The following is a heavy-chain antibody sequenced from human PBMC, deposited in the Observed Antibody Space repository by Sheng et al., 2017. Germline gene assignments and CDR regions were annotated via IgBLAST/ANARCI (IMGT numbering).Heavy chain of an antibody. CDR1: VHRQWQP. D-gene: IGHD3-10*01. CDR3: ARDHEGRPFDD. Sequence: EVQLVESGGRLDPAWGVPETLLCSLWVHRQWQPHELGPPGSREGAGSGVSLIHTNGNTYYTDSVKGRFTISRDSSKNTLYLQMNSLRAEDTAVYYCARDHEGRPFDDWGQGTLVTVSS. J-gene: IGHJ4*02. CDR2: IHTNGNT. V-gene: IGHV3-53*01.